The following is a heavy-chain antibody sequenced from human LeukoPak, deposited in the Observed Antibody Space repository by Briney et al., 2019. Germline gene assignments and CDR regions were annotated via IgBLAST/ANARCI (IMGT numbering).Heavy chain of an antibody. V-gene: IGHV3-30*02. CDR3: AKELSRGPRAHLAEYFQH. J-gene: IGHJ1*01. CDR2: IRYDVSNK. Sequence: GGSLRLSCAASGFTFSSYGMHWVRQAPGKGLEWVAFIRYDVSNKYYADSVKGRFTISRDNSKNTLYLQMNSLRAEDTAVYYCAKELSRGPRAHLAEYFQHWGQGTLVTVSS. CDR1: GFTFSSYG. D-gene: IGHD3-10*01.